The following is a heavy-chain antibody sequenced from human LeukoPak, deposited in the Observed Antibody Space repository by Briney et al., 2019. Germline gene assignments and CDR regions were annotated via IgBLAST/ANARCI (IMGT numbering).Heavy chain of an antibody. J-gene: IGHJ6*03. CDR1: GFKFNIFA. Sequence: GGSLRLSWAASGFKFNIFAMSWVRQAPGKGLEWVSSISGYGDTTYYADSVKGRFTLSRDNSKGTLDLQMFSLRAEDTAVYYCASFGDPGRYYYYMDVWGKGTTVTVSS. V-gene: IGHV3-23*01. CDR3: ASFGDPGRYYYYMDV. D-gene: IGHD3-16*01. CDR2: ISGYGDTT.